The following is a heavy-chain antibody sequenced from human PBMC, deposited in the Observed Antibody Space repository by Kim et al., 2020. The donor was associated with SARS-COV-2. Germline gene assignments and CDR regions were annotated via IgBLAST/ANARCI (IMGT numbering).Heavy chain of an antibody. V-gene: IGHV4-34*01. J-gene: IGHJ6*02. CDR2: INHSGST. CDR3: ATTNPDPVRSSYYYYSYGMDV. Sequence: SETLSLTCAVYGGSFSGYYWSWIRQPPGKGLEWIGEINHSGSTNYNPSLKSRVTISVDTSKNQFSLKLSSVTAADTAVYYCATTNPDPVRSSYYYYSYGMDVWGQGTTVTVSS. CDR1: GGSFSGYY. D-gene: IGHD1-26*01.